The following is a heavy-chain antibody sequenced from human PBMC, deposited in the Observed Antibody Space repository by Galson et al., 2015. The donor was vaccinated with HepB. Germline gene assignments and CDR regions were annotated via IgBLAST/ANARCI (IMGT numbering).Heavy chain of an antibody. D-gene: IGHD3-10*01. CDR3: ARINGSGSLYYFDY. CDR2: IDWDDDK. V-gene: IGHV2-70*11. J-gene: IGHJ4*02. Sequence: PALVKPTQTLTLTCTFSGFSLSTSGMCVSWIRQPPGKALEWLARIDWDDDKYYSTSLKTRLTISKDTSKNQVVLTITNMDPVDTATYYCARINGSGSLYYFDYWGQGTLVTVSS. CDR1: GFSLSTSGMC.